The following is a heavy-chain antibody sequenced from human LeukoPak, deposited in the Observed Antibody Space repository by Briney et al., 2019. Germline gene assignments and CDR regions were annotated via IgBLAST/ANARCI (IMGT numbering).Heavy chain of an antibody. Sequence: ASVKVSCKASGGTFSSYAISWVRQAPGQGLEWMGGIIPIFGTANYAQKFQGRVTITADESTSTAYMELSSLRSEDTAVYYCARARGSYYRYYYYMDVWGKGTTVTVSS. V-gene: IGHV1-69*13. J-gene: IGHJ6*03. CDR2: IIPIFGTA. D-gene: IGHD1-26*01. CDR3: ARARGSYYRYYYYMDV. CDR1: GGTFSSYA.